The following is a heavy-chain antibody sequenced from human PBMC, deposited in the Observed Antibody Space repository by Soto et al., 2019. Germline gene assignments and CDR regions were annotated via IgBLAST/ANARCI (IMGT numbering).Heavy chain of an antibody. CDR3: AHRRPYSNPAEDFFDY. V-gene: IGHV2-5*02. CDR1: GFSLSTSGVD. CDR2: IYWDDDK. J-gene: IGHJ4*02. D-gene: IGHD6-13*01. Sequence: QITLKESGPTLVKPTQTLTLTCTFSGFSLSTSGVDVGWIRQPPGKALEWLALIYWDDDKRYKPSLKSRLTITKGTPRNPVVLNKTNQDPLDTATYFWAHRRPYSNPAEDFFDYWGQGTLVTVSS.